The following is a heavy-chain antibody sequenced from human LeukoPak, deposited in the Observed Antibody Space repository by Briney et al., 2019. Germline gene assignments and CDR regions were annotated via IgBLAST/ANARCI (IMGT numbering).Heavy chain of an antibody. CDR3: ARYPIVGATHYFDY. CDR2: IYYSGST. V-gene: IGHV4-39*01. D-gene: IGHD1-26*01. CDR1: GGSISSSTYY. J-gene: IGHJ4*02. Sequence: SETLSLTCTVSGGSISSSTYYWGWIRRPPGKGLEWIASIYYSGSTYYNPSLKSRVTISVDTSKNQFSLKLSSVTAADTAVYYCARYPIVGATHYFDYWGQGTLVTVSS.